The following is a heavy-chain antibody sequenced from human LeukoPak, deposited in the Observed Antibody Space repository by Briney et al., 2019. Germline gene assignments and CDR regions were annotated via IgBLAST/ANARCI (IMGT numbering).Heavy chain of an antibody. D-gene: IGHD2-15*01. V-gene: IGHV3-9*01. CDR3: AKEQIAGAFDY. Sequence: PGRSLRLSCAASGLTFDDYAMHWVRQAPGKGVVWVSGISWNSGSIGYADSVKGRFTISRDNAKNSLYLQMNSLRAEDTALYYCAKEQIAGAFDYWGQGTLVTVSS. CDR2: ISWNSGSI. J-gene: IGHJ4*02. CDR1: GLTFDDYA.